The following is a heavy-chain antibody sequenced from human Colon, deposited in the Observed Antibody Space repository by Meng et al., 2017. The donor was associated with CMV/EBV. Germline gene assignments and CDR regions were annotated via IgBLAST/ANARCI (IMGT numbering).Heavy chain of an antibody. Sequence: SVKVSCKASGGTFSSYTISWVRQAPGQGLEWMGRIIPILGIANYAQKFQGRITLTTDESTSTVYMELRSLTSDDTAVYYCARDLFSPGGNSCFDYWGQGTVVTVSS. CDR2: IIPILGIA. V-gene: IGHV1-69*16. CDR3: ARDLFSPGGNSCFDY. D-gene: IGHD3-16*01. CDR1: GGTFSSYT. J-gene: IGHJ4*02.